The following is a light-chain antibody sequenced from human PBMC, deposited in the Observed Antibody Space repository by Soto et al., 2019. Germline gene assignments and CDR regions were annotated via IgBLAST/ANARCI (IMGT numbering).Light chain of an antibody. CDR3: CSYTLRSTLV. CDR1: GSDVGGYQY. Sequence: QSVLTQPASVSGSPGQSITISCTGTGSDVGGYQYVSWYQQYPGKAPKLVIYEVSNRPSGVSIRFSGSKSGDTASLTISGLQAEDEADYYCCSYTLRSTLVFGGGTKVTVL. V-gene: IGLV2-14*01. J-gene: IGLJ2*01. CDR2: EVS.